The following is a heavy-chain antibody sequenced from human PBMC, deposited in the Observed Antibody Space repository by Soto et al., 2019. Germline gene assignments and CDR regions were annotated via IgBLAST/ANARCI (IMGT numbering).Heavy chain of an antibody. CDR2: MNPNSGNT. CDR3: ARGYIFPQVWFDS. V-gene: IGHV1-8*01. D-gene: IGHD3-3*02. CDR1: GYTFTSYD. Sequence: SSVKVSCKASGYTFTSYDINWVRQATGQGLEWMGWMNPNSGNTGYAQKFQGRVTMTRNTSISTAYMELSSLRSEDTAVYYCARGYIFPQVWFDSWGQGTLVTVYS. J-gene: IGHJ5*01.